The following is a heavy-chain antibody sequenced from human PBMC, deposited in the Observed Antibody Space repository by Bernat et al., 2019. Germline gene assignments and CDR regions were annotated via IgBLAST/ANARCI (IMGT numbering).Heavy chain of an antibody. CDR1: GFTFTSYG. CDR3: GRDRGNNAPIDY. V-gene: IGHV3-33*01. Sequence: QEQLVESGGGVVQPGRSLRLSCVASGFTFTSYGMHWVRQAPAKGLEWVAVIWHDGRKKYYADSVKGRFTISRDNSKNTLYLEMNSLRDEDTAVYYCGRDRGNNAPIDYWGQGTLVSVSS. J-gene: IGHJ4*02. D-gene: IGHD1/OR15-1a*01. CDR2: IWHDGRKK.